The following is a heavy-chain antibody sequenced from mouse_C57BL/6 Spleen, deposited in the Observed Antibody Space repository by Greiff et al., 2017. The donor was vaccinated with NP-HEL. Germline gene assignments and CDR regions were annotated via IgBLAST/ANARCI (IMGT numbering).Heavy chain of an antibody. V-gene: IGHV1-80*01. CDR3: ARWGYYGSSFYFDY. Sequence: QVQLQQSGAELVKPGASVKISCKASGYAFSSYWMNWVKQRPGQGLEWIGQIYPGGGDTNYNGKFKGKATLTADKSSRTAYMQLSSLTAADAAVYFCARWGYYGSSFYFDYWGQGTTLTVAS. J-gene: IGHJ2*01. CDR2: IYPGGGDT. CDR1: GYAFSSYW. D-gene: IGHD1-1*01.